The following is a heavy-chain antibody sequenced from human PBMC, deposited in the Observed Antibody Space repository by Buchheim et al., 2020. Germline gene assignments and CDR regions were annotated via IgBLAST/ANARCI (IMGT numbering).Heavy chain of an antibody. V-gene: IGHV1-46*01. CDR1: GYTFTSYY. D-gene: IGHD3-3*01. CDR3: ARDSLSTYYDFWSGYSFGENSESLDY. Sequence: QVQLVQSGAEVKKPGASVKVSCKASGYTFTSYYMHWVRQAPGQGLEWMGIINPSGGSTSYAQKFQGRVTMTRDTSTSTVYMELSSLRSEDTAVYYCARDSLSTYYDFWSGYSFGENSESLDYWGQGTL. J-gene: IGHJ4*02. CDR2: INPSGGST.